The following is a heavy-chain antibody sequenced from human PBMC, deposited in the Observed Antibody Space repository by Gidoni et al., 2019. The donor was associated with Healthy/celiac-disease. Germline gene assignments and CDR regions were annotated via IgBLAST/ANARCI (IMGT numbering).Heavy chain of an antibody. J-gene: IGHJ4*02. CDR1: GFTFSSYA. CDR3: VKDGGRDGYNYYFDY. Sequence: EVQLVESGGGLVQPGGSMRLCWSASGFTFSSYAMHWVRQAPGKGLEYVSAISSNGGSTYYADSVKGRFTISRDNSKNTLYLQMSSLRAEDTAVYYCVKDGGRDGYNYYFDYWGQGTLVTVSS. CDR2: ISSNGGST. V-gene: IGHV3-64D*09. D-gene: IGHD5-12*01.